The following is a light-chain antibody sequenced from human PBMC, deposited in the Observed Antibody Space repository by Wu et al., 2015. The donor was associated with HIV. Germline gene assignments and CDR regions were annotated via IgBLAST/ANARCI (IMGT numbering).Light chain of an antibody. Sequence: EIVMTQSPATLSMSPGERATLSCRASQSISTNNLAWYQQKPGQAPRLLISGASTRATGIPARFSGSGSGTEFTLTISSLQSEDFAVYYCQQYGSSPGFGQGTRLEIK. J-gene: IGKJ5*01. CDR1: QSISTN. CDR3: QQYGSSPG. V-gene: IGKV3-15*01. CDR2: GAS.